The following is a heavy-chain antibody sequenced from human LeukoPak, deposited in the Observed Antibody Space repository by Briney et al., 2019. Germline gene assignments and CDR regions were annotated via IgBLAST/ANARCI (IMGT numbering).Heavy chain of an antibody. V-gene: IGHV4-34*01. CDR1: GGSFSGYY. J-gene: IGHJ4*02. Sequence: SETLSLTCAVSGGSFSGYYWSWIRQPPGKGLEWIGEINHSGSTNYNPSLTSRVTISVDTSKNQSSLKLSSVTAADTAVYYCARGLRIAAADYWGQGTLVTVSS. CDR2: INHSGST. CDR3: ARGLRIAAADY. D-gene: IGHD6-13*01.